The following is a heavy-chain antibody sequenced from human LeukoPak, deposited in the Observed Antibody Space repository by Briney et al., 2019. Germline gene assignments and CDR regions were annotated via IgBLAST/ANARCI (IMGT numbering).Heavy chain of an antibody. CDR2: MNPNSGAT. J-gene: IGHJ4*02. Sequence: ASVNVSCKASGYTFTSYDFNWLRQATGQGPEWMGWMNPNSGATGYAQKFQGRVTMTRSASINTAYMELTNLRSEDTAVYYCARALRSWGFDYWGQGTLVTVSS. D-gene: IGHD7-27*01. V-gene: IGHV1-8*01. CDR3: ARALRSWGFDY. CDR1: GYTFTSYD.